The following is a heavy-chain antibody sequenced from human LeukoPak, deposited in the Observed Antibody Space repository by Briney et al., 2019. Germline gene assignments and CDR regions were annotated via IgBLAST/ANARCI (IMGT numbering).Heavy chain of an antibody. CDR3: AREPTTQSFDY. V-gene: IGHV1-18*01. CDR2: ISTYNHNT. J-gene: IGHJ4*02. Sequence: ASVKVSCKASGYTFTSYGISWVRQAPGQELEWMGWISTYNHNTNYAQKFQGRVTMTTATSTSTASMELRSLTSGDTAAYYCAREPTTQSFDYWGQGTLVTVPS. D-gene: IGHD4-11*01. CDR1: GYTFTSYG.